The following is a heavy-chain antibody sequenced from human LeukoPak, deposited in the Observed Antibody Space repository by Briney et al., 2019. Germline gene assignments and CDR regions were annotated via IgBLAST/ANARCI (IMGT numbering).Heavy chain of an antibody. Sequence: PGESLKISCKGSGYTFDTYWIGWVRQMPGKGLEWMGIIYPGDSDPRYSPSFQGQVTISADKSISTAYLQWSSLKASDTAMYYCARYMTTMGKRYWFDPWGRGTLVTVSS. CDR2: IYPGDSDP. V-gene: IGHV5-51*01. CDR1: GYTFDTYW. J-gene: IGHJ5*02. CDR3: ARYMTTMGKRYWFDP. D-gene: IGHD1-14*01.